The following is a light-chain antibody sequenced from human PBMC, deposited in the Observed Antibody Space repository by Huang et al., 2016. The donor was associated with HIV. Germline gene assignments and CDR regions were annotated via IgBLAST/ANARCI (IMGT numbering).Light chain of an antibody. CDR1: QTITWW. J-gene: IGKJ1*01. CDR3: QQYNAYPWT. Sequence: DIQMTQSPSTLSASIGDRVTITCRASQTITWWLAWYQQKPGQAPKVLIYKAASLESWFPSRFIGSGSGTEFTLTISRLQPDDFATYYCQQYNAYPWTFGQGTKVEI. V-gene: IGKV1-5*03. CDR2: KAA.